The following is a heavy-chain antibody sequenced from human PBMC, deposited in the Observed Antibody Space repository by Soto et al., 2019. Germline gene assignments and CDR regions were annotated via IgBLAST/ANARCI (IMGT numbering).Heavy chain of an antibody. J-gene: IGHJ4*02. CDR2: IYSGDST. D-gene: IGHD2-15*01. V-gene: IGHV3-53*01. Sequence: EVQLVESGGGLIQPGGSLRLSCAASGFTVSSNYMSWVRQAPGKGLEWVSVIYSGDSTYYADSVRGRFTISRDNSKNTLYLQMNSLRAEDTAVYYCAREGYCGGGSCYNDYWGQGTLVTVSS. CDR1: GFTVSSNY. CDR3: AREGYCGGGSCYNDY.